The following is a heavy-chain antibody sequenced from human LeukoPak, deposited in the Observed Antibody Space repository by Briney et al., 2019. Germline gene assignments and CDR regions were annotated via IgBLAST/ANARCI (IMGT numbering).Heavy chain of an antibody. Sequence: SETLSLTCAVSGGSISSSNWWSWVRQPPGKGLEWIGEIYHSGSTNYNPSLKSRVTISVDKSKNQFSLKLSSVTAADTAVYYCARNWIGDSSGYAPFDYWGQGTLSPSPQ. CDR2: IYHSGST. V-gene: IGHV4-4*02. D-gene: IGHD3-22*01. CDR3: ARNWIGDSSGYAPFDY. CDR1: GGSISSSNW. J-gene: IGHJ4*02.